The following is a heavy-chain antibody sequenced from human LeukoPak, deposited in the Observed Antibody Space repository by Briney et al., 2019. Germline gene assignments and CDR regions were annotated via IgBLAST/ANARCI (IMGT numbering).Heavy chain of an antibody. Sequence: ASVKVSCKASGGTFSSYAISWVRQAPGQGLEWMGRIIPIFGTASYAQKFQGRVTITADKSTSTAYMELSSLRSEDTAVYYCARDRGYCSSTSCPVAYYYYYYYMDVWGKGTTVTVSS. CDR2: IIPIFGTA. D-gene: IGHD2-2*01. CDR3: ARDRGYCSSTSCPVAYYYYYYYMDV. V-gene: IGHV1-69*06. CDR1: GGTFSSYA. J-gene: IGHJ6*03.